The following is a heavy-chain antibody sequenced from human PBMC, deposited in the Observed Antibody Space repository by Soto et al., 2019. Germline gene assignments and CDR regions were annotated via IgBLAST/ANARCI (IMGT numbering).Heavy chain of an antibody. CDR3: ASGEKYSGRIFDY. CDR1: GDSVSSNSAG. V-gene: IGHV6-1*01. CDR2: TYYRSKWYY. Sequence: SQTLSLTCAITGDSVSSNSAGWSWVRQSPSRGLEWLGRTYYRSKWYYEYAVSVRGRITINPDTSKNQYSLQLNSVTPEDTAVYLCASGEKYSGRIFDYWGQGXLVTVSS. D-gene: IGHD1-26*01. J-gene: IGHJ4*01.